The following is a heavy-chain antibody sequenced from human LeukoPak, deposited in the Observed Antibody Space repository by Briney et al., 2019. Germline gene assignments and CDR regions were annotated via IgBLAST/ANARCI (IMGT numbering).Heavy chain of an antibody. J-gene: IGHJ6*03. CDR3: AKPYWAGTTTRGYSYYVDV. D-gene: IGHD1-1*01. Sequence: SETLSLTCTVSGGSISSSSYDWGWIRQPPGKRLEWIGSIHYSGSTYYNPFLKSRVTLSLDTSKNQLSLNLSSVTAADTAVYYCAKPYWAGTTTRGYSYYVDVWGKGTTVTVSS. V-gene: IGHV4-39*01. CDR2: IHYSGST. CDR1: GGSISSSSYD.